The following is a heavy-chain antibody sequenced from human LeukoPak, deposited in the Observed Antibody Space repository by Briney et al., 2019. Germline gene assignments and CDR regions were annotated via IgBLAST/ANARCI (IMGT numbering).Heavy chain of an antibody. CDR3: AKDGVLLAPGISWYMDV. Sequence: GRSLRLSCAASGFTFSSYAMHWVRQAPGKGLEWVAVISYDGSNKYYADSVKGRFTISRDNSKNTLYLEMNSLRAEDTAFFYCAKDGVLLAPGISWYMDVWGRGITVTVSS. CDR2: ISYDGSNK. CDR1: GFTFSSYA. D-gene: IGHD2-15*01. J-gene: IGHJ6*03. V-gene: IGHV3-30-3*02.